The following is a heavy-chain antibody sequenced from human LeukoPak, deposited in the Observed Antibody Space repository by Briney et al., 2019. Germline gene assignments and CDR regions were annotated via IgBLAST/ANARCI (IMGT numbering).Heavy chain of an antibody. CDR3: ARSGLTVSIDY. CDR2: ISSSSYI. V-gene: IGHV3-21*01. Sequence: GGSLRLSCAASGFTFSSYSMNWVRQAPGKGLEWVSSISSSSYIYYADSVKGRFTISRDNAKNSLYLQMNSLRAEDTAVYYCARSGLTVSIDYWGQGTLVTVSS. D-gene: IGHD2/OR15-2a*01. J-gene: IGHJ4*02. CDR1: GFTFSSYS.